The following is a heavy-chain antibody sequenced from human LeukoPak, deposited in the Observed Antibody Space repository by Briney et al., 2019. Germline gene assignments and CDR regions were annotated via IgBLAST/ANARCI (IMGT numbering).Heavy chain of an antibody. CDR1: GFTFSSYS. CDR3: ARDPSSIAARPNY. D-gene: IGHD6-6*01. Sequence: GGSLRLSCAASGFTFSSYSMNWVRQAPGKRLEWVSSISSSSSYIYYADSVKGRFTISRDNAKNSLYLQMNSLRAEDTAVYYCARDPSSIAARPNYWGQGTLVTVSS. CDR2: ISSSSSYI. V-gene: IGHV3-21*01. J-gene: IGHJ4*02.